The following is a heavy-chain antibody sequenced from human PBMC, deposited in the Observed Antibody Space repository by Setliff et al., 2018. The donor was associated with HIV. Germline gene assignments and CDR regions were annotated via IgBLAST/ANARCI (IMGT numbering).Heavy chain of an antibody. Sequence: ASVKVSCKASGYPFNNYGVMWVRQAPGQGLEWMGWISGYGNRKYAQKFEGRLTVTPDTSTSTAYMELRNLRSDDTAVYYCARAPKRVYYYGSGTYLHDAFDIWGQGTMVTVSS. D-gene: IGHD3-10*01. J-gene: IGHJ3*02. CDR1: GYPFNNYG. CDR3: ARAPKRVYYYGSGTYLHDAFDI. CDR2: ISGYGNR. V-gene: IGHV1-18*01.